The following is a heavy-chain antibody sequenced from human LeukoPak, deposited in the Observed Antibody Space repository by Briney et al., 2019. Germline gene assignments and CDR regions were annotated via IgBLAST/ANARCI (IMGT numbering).Heavy chain of an antibody. D-gene: IGHD6-13*01. V-gene: IGHV3-33*01. Sequence: GRSLRLSCAASGFTFSSYGMHWVRQAPGKGLEWVAVIWYDENNKYYADSVKGRFTISRDNAENTLYMRMNSLRPEDTAVYYCARGYYSSSRFDYWGQGTLVTVSS. CDR2: IWYDENNK. J-gene: IGHJ4*02. CDR3: ARGYYSSSRFDY. CDR1: GFTFSSYG.